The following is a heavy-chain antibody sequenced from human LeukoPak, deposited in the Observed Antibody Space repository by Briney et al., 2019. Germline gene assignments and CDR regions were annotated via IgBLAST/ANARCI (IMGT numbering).Heavy chain of an antibody. Sequence: GGSLRLSCAASGFTFSSYGMYWVRQAPGKGLEWVAVISYDGSNKYYADSVKGRFTISRDNSKNTLYLQMNSLRAEDTAVYYCARSAYYYDSSGHDYWGQGTLVTVSS. CDR3: ARSAYYYDSSGHDY. V-gene: IGHV3-30*03. CDR2: ISYDGSNK. CDR1: GFTFSSYG. D-gene: IGHD3-22*01. J-gene: IGHJ4*02.